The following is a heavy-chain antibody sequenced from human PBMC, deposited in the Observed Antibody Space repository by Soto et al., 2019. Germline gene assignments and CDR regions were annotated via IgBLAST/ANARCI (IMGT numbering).Heavy chain of an antibody. CDR1: GLTFGSRA. Sequence: GGSLRLSCVASGLTFGSRAMSWGRQAPGEGLQWVATITDNGGAAKDADSVRGRFVISRDNSKKTLYLQMTSLTAQDSAMYFCARGSTESYPGSRIFDFWGRGTLVTVSS. CDR3: ARGSTESYPGSRIFDF. CDR2: ITDNGGAA. J-gene: IGHJ4*02. V-gene: IGHV3-23*01. D-gene: IGHD3-10*01.